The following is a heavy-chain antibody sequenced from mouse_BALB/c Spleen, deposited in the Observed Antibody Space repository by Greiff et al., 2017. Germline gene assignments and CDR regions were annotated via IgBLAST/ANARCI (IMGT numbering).Heavy chain of an antibody. CDR2: ISSGSSTI. Sequence: DVKLVESGGGLVQPGGSRKLSCAASGFTFSSFGMHWVRQAPEKGLEWVAYISSGSSTIYYADTVKGRFTISRDNPKNTLFLQMTSLRSEDTAMYYCARYYGFDYWGQGTTLTVSS. V-gene: IGHV5-17*02. D-gene: IGHD1-1*01. CDR1: GFTFSSFG. J-gene: IGHJ2*01. CDR3: ARYYGFDY.